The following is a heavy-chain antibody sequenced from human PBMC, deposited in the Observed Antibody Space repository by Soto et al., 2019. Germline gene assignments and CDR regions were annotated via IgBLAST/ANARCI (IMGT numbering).Heavy chain of an antibody. CDR2: FDPEDGET. CDR1: GYTLTELS. V-gene: IGHV1-24*01. J-gene: IGHJ4*02. CDR3: ATVGWQQLPTEDDDY. D-gene: IGHD6-13*01. Sequence: ASVKVSCKVSGYTLTELSMHWVRQAPGKGLEWMGGFDPEDGETIYAQKFQGRVTMTEDTSTDTAYMELSSLRSEDTAVYYCATVGWQQLPTEDDDYWGQGTLVTVSS.